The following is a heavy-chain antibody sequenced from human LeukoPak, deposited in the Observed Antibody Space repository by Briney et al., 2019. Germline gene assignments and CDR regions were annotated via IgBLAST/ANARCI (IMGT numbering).Heavy chain of an antibody. CDR3: ATPTRRFYFDY. J-gene: IGHJ4*02. D-gene: IGHD3-3*01. CDR2: INPSGGST. Sequence: APVKPSLTASGYTVTSYYMHWVRQSPGQRLEWMGIINPSGGSTSYAQKFQGRVTMTRDTSTSTVYMELSSLRTEDPAVYYCATPTRRFYFDYSGLGTLGTVSS. CDR1: GYTVTSYY. V-gene: IGHV1-46*03.